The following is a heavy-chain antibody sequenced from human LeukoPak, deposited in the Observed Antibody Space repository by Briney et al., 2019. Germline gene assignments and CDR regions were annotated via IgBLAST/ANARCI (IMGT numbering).Heavy chain of an antibody. CDR1: GYSFVSYW. J-gene: IGHJ4*02. CDR3: ARGPVDTALVSDY. V-gene: IGHV5-51*01. Sequence: GESLKISCKGSGYSFVSYWIGWVRQLPGKGLAWMGIIYPGDSDTRYSPSFQGQVTISVDKSITTAYLQWSSLRASDTAVYYCARGPVDTALVSDYWGQGTLVTVSS. D-gene: IGHD5-18*01. CDR2: IYPGDSDT.